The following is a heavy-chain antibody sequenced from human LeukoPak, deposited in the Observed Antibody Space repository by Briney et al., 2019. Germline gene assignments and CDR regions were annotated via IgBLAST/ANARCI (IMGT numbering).Heavy chain of an antibody. CDR1: GFTFSSYE. CDR2: ISSSGSTI. D-gene: IGHD3-3*01. Sequence: PGGSLRLSCAASGFTFSSYEMNWVRQAPGKGLEWVSYISSSGSTIYYADSVKGRFTISRDNAKNSLYLQMNSLRAEDTAVYYCAKDESGPNYDAFDIWGQGTMVTVSS. CDR3: AKDESGPNYDAFDI. J-gene: IGHJ3*02. V-gene: IGHV3-48*03.